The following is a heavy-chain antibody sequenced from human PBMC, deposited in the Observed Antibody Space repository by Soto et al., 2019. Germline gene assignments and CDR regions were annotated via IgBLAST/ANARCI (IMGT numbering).Heavy chain of an antibody. CDR3: ARVTSRPNWFDP. J-gene: IGHJ5*02. CDR1: GYIFTDYY. CDR2: SNPNSGDT. V-gene: IGHV1-2*02. Sequence: GASVKVSCKASGYIFTDYYIHWVRQAPGRGLEWMGWSNPNSGDTNYAQKFHGRVTLTRDKSISTAYMELRRLRSDDTAVYYCARVTSRPNWFDPWGQGTLVTVS.